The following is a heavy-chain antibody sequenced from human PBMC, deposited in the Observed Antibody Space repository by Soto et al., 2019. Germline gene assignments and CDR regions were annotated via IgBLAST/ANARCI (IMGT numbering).Heavy chain of an antibody. CDR3: ARDLWDGYNYENWYFEL. V-gene: IGHV1-69*01. CDR2: IIPIFGTA. CDR1: GGTFSSYA. D-gene: IGHD5-12*01. J-gene: IGHJ2*01. Sequence: QVQLVQSGAEVKKPGSSVKVSCKASGGTFSSYAISWVRQAPGQGLEWMGGIIPIFGTANYAQKFQGRVTITADESTSTAYRELSSLRSEDTAVYYCARDLWDGYNYENWYFELWGGGALVTVSS.